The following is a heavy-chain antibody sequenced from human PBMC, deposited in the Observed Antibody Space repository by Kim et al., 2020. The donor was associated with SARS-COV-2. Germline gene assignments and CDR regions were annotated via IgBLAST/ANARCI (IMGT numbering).Heavy chain of an antibody. V-gene: IGHV3-23*01. CDR2: ISTSGGTT. D-gene: IGHD2-21*01. Sequence: GGSLRLSCVASGFTFNSDAMSWVRQAPGKGLEWVSVISTSGGTTYYADSVKGRFIISRDNSKNMVYLEMNSLRAEDTAVYYCAKTIAYYDFWGQGTLVTVSS. CDR1: GFTFNSDA. CDR3: AKTIAYYDF. J-gene: IGHJ4*02.